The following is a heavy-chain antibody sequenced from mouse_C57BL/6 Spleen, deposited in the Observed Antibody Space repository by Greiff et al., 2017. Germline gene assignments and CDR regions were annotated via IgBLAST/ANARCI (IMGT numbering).Heavy chain of an antibody. V-gene: IGHV5-4*01. CDR2: ISDGGSYT. D-gene: IGHD1-1*01. CDR3: ARDHYGSSYYAMDY. Sequence: DVHLVESGGGLVKPGGSLKLSCAASGFTFSSYAMSWVRPTPEKRLEWVATISDGGSYTYYPDNVKGRFTISRDNAKNNLYLQMSHLKSEDTAMYYCARDHYGSSYYAMDYWGQGTSVTVSS. CDR1: GFTFSSYA. J-gene: IGHJ4*01.